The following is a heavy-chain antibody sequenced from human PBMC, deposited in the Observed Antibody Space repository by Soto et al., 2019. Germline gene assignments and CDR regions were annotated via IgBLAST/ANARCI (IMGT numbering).Heavy chain of an antibody. CDR1: GFTFSSYG. D-gene: IGHD2-2*01. V-gene: IGHV3-33*01. J-gene: IGHJ6*02. CDR3: AREDCSSTSCHTTHDVDTAMVFSYYYYYGMDV. Sequence: GGSLRLSCAASGFTFSSYGMHWVRQAPGKGLEWVAVIWYDGSNKYYADSVKGRFTISRDNSKNTLYLQMNSLRAEDTAVYYCAREDCSSTSCHTTHDVDTAMVFSYYYYYGMDVWGQGTTVTVSS. CDR2: IWYDGSNK.